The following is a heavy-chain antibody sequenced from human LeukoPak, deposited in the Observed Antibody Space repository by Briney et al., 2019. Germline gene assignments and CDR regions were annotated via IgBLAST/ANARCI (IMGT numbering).Heavy chain of an antibody. J-gene: IGHJ5*02. CDR1: GFIFSDYW. Sequence: GGSLRLSCAASGFIFSDYWMTWVRQAPGKGLEWVANIRQDGSEGYYVDSVRGRFAVTRDNAKSSLYLQMNSLRAEDTAVYYCARDLYSSGWSSWGQGTLVTVSS. CDR2: IRQDGSEG. V-gene: IGHV3-7*03. D-gene: IGHD6-19*01. CDR3: ARDLYSSGWSS.